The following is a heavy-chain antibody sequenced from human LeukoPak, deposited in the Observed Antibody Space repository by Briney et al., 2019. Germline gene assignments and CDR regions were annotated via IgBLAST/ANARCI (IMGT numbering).Heavy chain of an antibody. D-gene: IGHD3-22*01. Sequence: SETLSLTCTVSGGSISSYYWNWIRQPPGKGLQWIGYIYYSGITNYNPSLKSRVTISVDTSKNQFSLKLSSVTAADTAVYYCARPYYDSSGYHDAFDIWGQGTMVTVSS. J-gene: IGHJ3*02. CDR2: IYYSGIT. V-gene: IGHV4-59*01. CDR1: GGSISSYY. CDR3: ARPYYDSSGYHDAFDI.